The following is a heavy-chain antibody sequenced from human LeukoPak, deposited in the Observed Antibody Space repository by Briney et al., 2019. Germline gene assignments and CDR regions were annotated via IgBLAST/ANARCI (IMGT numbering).Heavy chain of an antibody. D-gene: IGHD2-21*01. Sequence: GGSLRLSCAARGFTLISYGLHGVRQAPGKGLVWVSRIKSDGRTNYADSVKGRFTISRDNAKNTVSPQMNSLRAEDTGVYYCARAPSEIGGYCPKSLRHWGQGSLVIVSS. CDR2: IKSDGRT. CDR3: ARAPSEIGGYCPKSLRH. J-gene: IGHJ1*01. V-gene: IGHV3-74*01. CDR1: GFTLISYG.